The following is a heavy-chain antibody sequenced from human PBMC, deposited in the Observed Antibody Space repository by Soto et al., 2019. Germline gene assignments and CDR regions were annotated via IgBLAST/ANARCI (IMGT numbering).Heavy chain of an antibody. CDR3: ARVPLERKGNWFDP. Sequence: EVQLVESGGGLVQPGGSLRLSCAASGFTFSTYWMSWVRQAPGKGLEWVANIKQDGSEKYYVDSVKGRCTIPRDNAKHSLYLQMNRLRAEDTAVYYCARVPLERKGNWFDPWGQGTLVTVSS. V-gene: IGHV3-7*01. J-gene: IGHJ5*02. CDR1: GFTFSTYW. CDR2: IKQDGSEK.